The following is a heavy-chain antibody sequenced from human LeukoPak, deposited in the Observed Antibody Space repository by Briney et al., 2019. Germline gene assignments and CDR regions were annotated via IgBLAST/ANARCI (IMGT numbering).Heavy chain of an antibody. D-gene: IGHD3-16*02. CDR3: ARLEPEGSYLV. CDR2: INPNSGGT. CDR1: GYTFTGYY. V-gene: IGHV1-2*02. J-gene: IGHJ4*02. Sequence: ASVKVSCKASGYTFTGYYMHWVRQAPGQGLEWMGWINPNSGGTNYARKFQGRVTMTRDTSISTAYMELSRLRSDDTAVYYCARLEPEGSYLVWGQGTLVTVSS.